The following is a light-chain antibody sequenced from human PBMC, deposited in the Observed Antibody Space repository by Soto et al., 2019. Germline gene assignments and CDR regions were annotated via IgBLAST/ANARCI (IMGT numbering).Light chain of an antibody. J-gene: IGKJ4*01. CDR1: QGISSY. Sequence: IQLTQSPSSLAASVGDRVTITCRASQGISSYLAWYQQRPGKAPKLLIYGTSSLQSGVPSRFSGSGSGTEFTLTISSLQPDDFATYYCRQYNTFPLTFGGGTKVDIK. CDR3: RQYNTFPLT. V-gene: IGKV1-9*01. CDR2: GTS.